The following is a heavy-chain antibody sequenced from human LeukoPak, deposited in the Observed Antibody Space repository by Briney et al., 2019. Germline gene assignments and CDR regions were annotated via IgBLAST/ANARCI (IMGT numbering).Heavy chain of an antibody. CDR2: MKKDGSET. CDR1: GFTFSSYS. D-gene: IGHD3-10*01. J-gene: IGHJ4*02. CDR3: GRHRSGSGTYFIDY. V-gene: IGHV3-7*01. Sequence: GGSLRLSCVVSGFTFSSYSMIWVRQAPGKGPQWVANMKKDGSETKYVESVKGRFTISRDNAKNSLYLQMNSLRAEDTAVYYCGRHRSGSGTYFIDYWGQGTLVSVSS.